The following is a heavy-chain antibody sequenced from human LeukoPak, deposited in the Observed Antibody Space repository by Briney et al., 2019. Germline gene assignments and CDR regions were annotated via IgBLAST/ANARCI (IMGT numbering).Heavy chain of an antibody. Sequence: GGSLRLSCAGSGFTFSIYWMHWVRQAPGGGLVWVSGINTDGSTTSYADSVKGRFTISRDNAKNTVYLQMSSLRAEDTAVYYCAKESGYDVDLEYWGQGALVTASS. J-gene: IGHJ4*02. CDR1: GFTFSIYW. V-gene: IGHV3-74*01. CDR2: INTDGSTT. CDR3: AKESGYDVDLEY. D-gene: IGHD5-12*01.